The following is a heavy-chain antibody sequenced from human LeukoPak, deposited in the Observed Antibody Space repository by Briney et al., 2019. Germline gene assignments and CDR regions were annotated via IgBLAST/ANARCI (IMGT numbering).Heavy chain of an antibody. D-gene: IGHD3-3*01. Sequence: SVKLACKASRYTFTGYYIHWVRQAPGQGLEWMGFINHIHGGTIYAQKFQARLTMTRDTSISTAYMELSWLISADTAVYYCARRYDFWSGYPTAFDYWGQGTLVTVSS. CDR1: RYTFTGYY. J-gene: IGHJ4*02. CDR2: INHIHGGT. V-gene: IGHV1-2*02. CDR3: ARRYDFWSGYPTAFDY.